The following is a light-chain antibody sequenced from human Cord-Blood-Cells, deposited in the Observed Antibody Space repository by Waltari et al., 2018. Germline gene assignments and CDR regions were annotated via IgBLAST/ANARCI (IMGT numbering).Light chain of an antibody. CDR3: QQYYSTPLFT. CDR1: QGISNS. CDR2: AAS. Sequence: DIQMTQSPSSLSASVGDRVTITCRASQGISNSLAWYQQKPGKAPKLLLYAASRLESGVPSRFSGSGSGTDYTLTISSLQPEDFSTYSCQQYYSTPLFTFGPGTKVDIK. J-gene: IGKJ3*01. V-gene: IGKV1-NL1*01.